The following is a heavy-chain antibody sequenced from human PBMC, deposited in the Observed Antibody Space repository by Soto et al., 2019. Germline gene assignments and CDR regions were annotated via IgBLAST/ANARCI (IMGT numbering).Heavy chain of an antibody. CDR2: INGGDDSK. CDR3: AKDESGTSGGSCSLCYYGMDV. J-gene: IGHJ6*02. V-gene: IGHV3-23*01. Sequence: AGGSLRLSCAVSGFSFRSSPMSWVRRAPGKGLEWVSGINGGDDSKHYAESVRGRFTITRDNSKNTLLLQMNSLRAEDTAIYYCAKDESGTSGGSCSLCYYGMDVWGQGTTVTVSS. CDR1: GFSFRSSP. D-gene: IGHD2-15*01.